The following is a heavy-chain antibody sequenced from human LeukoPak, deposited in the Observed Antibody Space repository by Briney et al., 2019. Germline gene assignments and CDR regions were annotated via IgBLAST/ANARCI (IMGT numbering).Heavy chain of an antibody. D-gene: IGHD3-10*01. Sequence: SETLSLTCTVSGGSISSYYWSWIRQPPGKGLEWIGEINHSGSTNYNPSLKSRVTISVDTSKNQFSLKLSSVTAADTAVYYCARDAAWVTMVRGVWGFDPWGQGTLVTVSS. CDR3: ARDAAWVTMVRGVWGFDP. CDR1: GGSISSYY. CDR2: INHSGST. V-gene: IGHV4-34*01. J-gene: IGHJ5*02.